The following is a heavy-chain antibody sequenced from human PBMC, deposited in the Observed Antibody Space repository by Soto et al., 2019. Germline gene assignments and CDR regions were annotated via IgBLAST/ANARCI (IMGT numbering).Heavy chain of an antibody. CDR3: ARGTSSGLYGDFDY. D-gene: IGHD6-19*01. CDR1: GGTFSSYA. J-gene: IGHJ4*01. V-gene: IGHV1-69*13. Sequence: SVKVSCKASGGTFSSYAISWVRQAPGQGLEWMGGIIPIFGTANYAQKFQGRVTITADESTSTAYMELSSLRSEDTAVYYCARGTSSGLYGDFDYWGHGTLFTVSS. CDR2: IIPIFGTA.